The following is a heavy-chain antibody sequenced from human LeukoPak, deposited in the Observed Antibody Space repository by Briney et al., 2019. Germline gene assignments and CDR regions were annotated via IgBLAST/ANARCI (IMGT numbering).Heavy chain of an antibody. CDR2: IIPIFGTA. CDR3: ARDNGGSWVVDAFDI. J-gene: IGHJ3*02. CDR1: GGTLSSYA. V-gene: IGHV1-69*13. Sequence: SVNVSCKAAGGTLSSYAISWVRQAPGQGLEWMGGIIPIFGTANYAQKFQGRVTITADESTSTAYMELSILSSEDTAVYYCARDNGGSWVVDAFDIWGQGTMVTVSS. D-gene: IGHD2-15*01.